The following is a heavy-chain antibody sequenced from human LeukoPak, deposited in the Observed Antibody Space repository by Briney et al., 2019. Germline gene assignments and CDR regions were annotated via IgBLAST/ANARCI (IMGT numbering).Heavy chain of an antibody. CDR1: GFTFSSYS. CDR2: IYTVGSTT. V-gene: IGHV3-48*01. Sequence: GGSLRLSCAASGFTFSSYSMNWVRQAPGKGLEWVSYIYTVGSTTYYADSVKGRFTISRDNAKNSLYLQMNSLRAEDTAVYYCARDEYYDSSGYFAFDYWGQGTLVTVSS. J-gene: IGHJ4*02. D-gene: IGHD3-22*01. CDR3: ARDEYYDSSGYFAFDY.